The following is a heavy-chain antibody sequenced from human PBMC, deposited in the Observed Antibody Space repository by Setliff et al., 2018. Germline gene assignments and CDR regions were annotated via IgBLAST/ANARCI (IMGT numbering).Heavy chain of an antibody. CDR3: ARGAAAGYYFDY. CDR2: IIPIFGTA. D-gene: IGHD6-13*01. Sequence: SVKVSCKASGYTFTSYDINWVRQATGQGLEWMGRIIPIFGTANYAQKFQGRVTITADKSTTTAYMELSSLRSDDTAVYYCARGAAAGYYFDYWGQGTLVTVSS. V-gene: IGHV1-69*06. J-gene: IGHJ4*02. CDR1: GYTFTSYD.